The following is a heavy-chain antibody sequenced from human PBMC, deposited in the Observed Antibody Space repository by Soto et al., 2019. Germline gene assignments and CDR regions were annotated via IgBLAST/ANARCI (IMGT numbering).Heavy chain of an antibody. V-gene: IGHV3-30*18. CDR3: AKEWSEGSDAFDI. CDR2: ISYDGSNK. J-gene: IGHJ3*02. CDR1: GFTFRSYG. D-gene: IGHD2-15*01. Sequence: QMQLVESGGGVVQPGRSLRLSCAASGFTFRSYGMHWVRQAPGKGLEGVAVISYDGSNKYYADSVKGRFTISRDNVKNTVYLQMNSLRAEDTAVYYCAKEWSEGSDAFDIWGQGTMVTVSS.